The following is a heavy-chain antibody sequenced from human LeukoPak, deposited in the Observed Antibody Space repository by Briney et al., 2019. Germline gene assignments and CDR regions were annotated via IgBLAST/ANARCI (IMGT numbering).Heavy chain of an antibody. J-gene: IGHJ3*02. CDR2: IYYSGST. CDR3: ARDDYGDFQGAFDI. CDR1: GGSISSYY. D-gene: IGHD4-17*01. Sequence: PSETLSLTCTVSGGSISSYYWSWIRQPPGKGLEWIGYIYYSGSTNYNPSLKSRVTISVDTSKNQFSLKLSSVTAADTAVYYCARDDYGDFQGAFDIWGQGTMVAVSS. V-gene: IGHV4-59*01.